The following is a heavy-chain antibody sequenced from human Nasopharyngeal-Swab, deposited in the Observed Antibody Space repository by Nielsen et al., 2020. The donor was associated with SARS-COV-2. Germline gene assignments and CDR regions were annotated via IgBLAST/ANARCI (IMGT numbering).Heavy chain of an antibody. CDR1: GLTLGDYV. J-gene: IGHJ6*02. D-gene: IGHD2-21*01. V-gene: IGHV3-49*03. CDR3: TRGSRYSPDYYFGMDV. Sequence: GRSLSLACTGSGLTLGDYVMTWFRQAPGEGLEWVGCIRSKAYGGTTEYAASVKGRFSISRDDSKRIASLQMNSLKTEDTAVYYCTRGSRYSPDYYFGMDVWGQGTTVTVSS. CDR2: IRSKAYGGTT.